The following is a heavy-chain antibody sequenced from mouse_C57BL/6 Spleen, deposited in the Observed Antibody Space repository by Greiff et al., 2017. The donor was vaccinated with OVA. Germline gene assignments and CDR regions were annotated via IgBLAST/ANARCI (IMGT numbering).Heavy chain of an antibody. V-gene: IGHV1-18*01. CDR3: AREDYRKYAMDY. J-gene: IGHJ4*01. D-gene: IGHD2-4*01. CDR2: INPNNGGT. Sequence: VQLQQSGPELVKPGASVKIPCKASGYTFTDYNMDWVKQSHGKSLEWIGDINPNNGGTIYNQKFKGKATLTVDKSSSTAYMELRSLTSEDTAVYYCAREDYRKYAMDYWGQGTSVTVSS. CDR1: GYTFTDYN.